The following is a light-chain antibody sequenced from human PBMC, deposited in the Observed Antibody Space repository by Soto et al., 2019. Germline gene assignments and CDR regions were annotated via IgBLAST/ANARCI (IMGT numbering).Light chain of an antibody. CDR3: MQATQPYT. CDR1: QSLVHSDGNSY. CDR2: MIS. Sequence: DFVMNQTPLSSPVTLGQPPSISCRSSQSLVHSDGNSYLSWLHQRPGQAPRRLIYMISNRFSGVQDRLSGSGAGTDFALKISRVDPEDVGVYYCMQATQPYTFGQATKLEIK. J-gene: IGKJ2*01. V-gene: IGKV2-24*01.